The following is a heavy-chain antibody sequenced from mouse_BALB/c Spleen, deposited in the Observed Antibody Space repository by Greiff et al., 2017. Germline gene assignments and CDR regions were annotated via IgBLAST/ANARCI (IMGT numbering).Heavy chain of an antibody. CDR2: ISSGGSYT. Sequence: EVQGVESGGGLVKPGGSLKLSCAASGFTFSSYAMSWVRQTPEKRLEWVATISSGGSYTYYPDSVKGRFTISRDNAKNTLYLQMSSLMSEDTAMYYCARLYGSSYAMDYWGQGTSVTVSS. J-gene: IGHJ4*01. V-gene: IGHV5-9-3*01. D-gene: IGHD1-1*01. CDR3: ARLYGSSYAMDY. CDR1: GFTFSSYA.